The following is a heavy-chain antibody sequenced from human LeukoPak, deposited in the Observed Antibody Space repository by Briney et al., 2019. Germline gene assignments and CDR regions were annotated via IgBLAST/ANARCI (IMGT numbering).Heavy chain of an antibody. CDR2: ISGSGGST. D-gene: IGHD6-19*01. V-gene: IGHV3-23*01. CDR3: AKAWRYSSGSGYFDY. CDR1: GFTFSSYA. J-gene: IGHJ4*02. Sequence: GGSLRLSCAASGFTFSSYAMSWVRQAPGKGLEWVSAISGSGGSTYYADSVKGRFTISRDNSKNTLYLQMNGLRAEDTAVYYCAKAWRYSSGSGYFDYWGQGTLVTVSS.